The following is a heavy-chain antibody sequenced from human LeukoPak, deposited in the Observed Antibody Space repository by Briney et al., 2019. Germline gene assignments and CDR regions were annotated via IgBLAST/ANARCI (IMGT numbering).Heavy chain of an antibody. CDR1: GSTFSSYA. Sequence: PGGSLRLSCAASGSTFSSYAMHWVRQAPGKGLEWVAVISYDGSNKYYADSVKGRFTISRDNSKNTLYLQMNSLRAEDTAVYYCARDPTRMVYAIPHYYDYWGQGTLVTVSS. CDR2: ISYDGSNK. V-gene: IGHV3-30-3*01. J-gene: IGHJ4*02. D-gene: IGHD2-8*01. CDR3: ARDPTRMVYAIPHYYDY.